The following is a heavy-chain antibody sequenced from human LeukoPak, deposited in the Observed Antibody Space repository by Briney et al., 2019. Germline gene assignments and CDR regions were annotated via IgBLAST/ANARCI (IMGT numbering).Heavy chain of an antibody. Sequence: PGESLRLSCAASGFTFSSFWMTWVRQAPGKGLEWVGRIKSTSDDGTTDYGAPVKGRFTISRDESKNTLYLQMSSLITEDTAVYYCSTPGFWSDYYPDEFWGQGTLVSVSS. V-gene: IGHV3-15*01. CDR1: GFTFSSFW. D-gene: IGHD3-3*01. CDR3: STPGFWSDYYPDEF. J-gene: IGHJ4*02. CDR2: IKSTSDDGTT.